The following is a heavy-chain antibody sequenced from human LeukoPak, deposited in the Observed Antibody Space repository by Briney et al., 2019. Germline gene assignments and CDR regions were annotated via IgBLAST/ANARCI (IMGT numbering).Heavy chain of an antibody. CDR1: GGTFSSYA. CDR2: IIPIFGTA. D-gene: IGHD1-1*01. J-gene: IGHJ5*02. CDR3: ARGRRNWNWFDP. V-gene: IGHV1-69*05. Sequence: ASVKVSCKASGGTFSSYAISWVRQAPGQGLEWMGGIIPIFGTANYAQKFQGRVTITTDESTSTAYMELSSLRSEDTAVYYCARGRRNWNWFDPWGQGTLVTVSS.